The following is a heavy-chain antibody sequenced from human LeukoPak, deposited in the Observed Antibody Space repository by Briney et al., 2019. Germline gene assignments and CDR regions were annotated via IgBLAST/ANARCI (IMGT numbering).Heavy chain of an antibody. Sequence: GGSLRLSCAASGFTFSTYAMSWVRQAPGKGLEWVSAISGSGDRTYDAVSVKGRFTISRDNSKNTMYLQMKSLRAEDTAIYYCAKDGAGTYYGMDVWGQGTTVTVSS. J-gene: IGHJ6*02. CDR1: GFTFSTYA. D-gene: IGHD1-26*01. CDR3: AKDGAGTYYGMDV. CDR2: ISGSGDRT. V-gene: IGHV3-23*01.